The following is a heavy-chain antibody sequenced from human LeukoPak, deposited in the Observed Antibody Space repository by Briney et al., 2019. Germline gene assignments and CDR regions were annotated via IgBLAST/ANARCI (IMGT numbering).Heavy chain of an antibody. J-gene: IGHJ4*02. D-gene: IGHD6-25*01. V-gene: IGHV3-74*01. CDR2: INSDGINT. CDR3: AREGEVAARKIDY. CDR1: GFTFSNYW. Sequence: GGSLRLSCAASGFTFSNYWMHWVRQAPGKGLVWVSRINSDGINTSYADSVKGRFTISRDNAKNSLYLQMNSLRAEDTALYYCAREGEVAARKIDYWGQGTLVTVSS.